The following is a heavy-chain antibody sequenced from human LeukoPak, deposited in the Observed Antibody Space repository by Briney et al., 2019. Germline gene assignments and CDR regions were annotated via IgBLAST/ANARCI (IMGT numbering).Heavy chain of an antibody. CDR2: VYTTGTT. CDR3: ARTTEAHSWRTRYYDYYMDV. Sequence: SETLSLTCTVSGGSISNYYWTWIRQPAGKGLEWIGRVYTTGTTSYNPSLKSRVTMSVDTSENQFSLKLSSVTAADTAVYYCARTTEAHSWRTRYYDYYMDVWGKGTTVTVSS. V-gene: IGHV4-4*07. J-gene: IGHJ6*03. D-gene: IGHD6-13*01. CDR1: GGSISNYY.